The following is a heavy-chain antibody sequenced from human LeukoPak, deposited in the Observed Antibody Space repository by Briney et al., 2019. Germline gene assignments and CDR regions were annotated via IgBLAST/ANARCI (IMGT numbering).Heavy chain of an antibody. CDR3: ARTLYYYGLDV. Sequence: SETLSLTCGVYGESSSGYYWSWIRQPPGKGLEWIGQVHHSGSTYYNPSLKSRVTISVDTSKNQFSLKLSSVTAADTAVFYCARTLYYYGLDVWGQGTTVTVSS. V-gene: IGHV4-34*01. J-gene: IGHJ6*02. CDR1: GESSSGYY. CDR2: VHHSGST.